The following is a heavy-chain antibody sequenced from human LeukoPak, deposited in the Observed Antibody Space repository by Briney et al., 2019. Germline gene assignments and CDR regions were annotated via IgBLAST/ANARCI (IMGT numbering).Heavy chain of an antibody. J-gene: IGHJ3*01. D-gene: IGHD2-15*01. CDR1: VTVRSNY. V-gene: IGHV3-53*05. Sequence: AGSLRLSCAASVTVRSNYMSWVRQAPGKGLEWVSVIFSGGSTSYADSVKGRFTISRDNSKNTVYLQIDGLRTEDTGVYYCATNVVVVAATGVLDVWGQGTMVTVSS. CDR3: ATNVVVVAATGVLDV. CDR2: IFSGGST.